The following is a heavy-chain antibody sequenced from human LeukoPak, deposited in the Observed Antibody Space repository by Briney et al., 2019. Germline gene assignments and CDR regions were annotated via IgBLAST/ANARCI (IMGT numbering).Heavy chain of an antibody. CDR3: AKDRVPYCGGDCYSVIDP. Sequence: GGSLRLSSAASGFTFSNYGMHWVRQAPGKGLEWVAVISYDGSNEYYADSVKGRFTISRDSSKNTLFLQMNSLRAEDTAVYYCAKDRVPYCGGDCYSVIDPWGQGTLVTVSS. CDR1: GFTFSNYG. J-gene: IGHJ5*02. V-gene: IGHV3-30*18. D-gene: IGHD2-21*02. CDR2: ISYDGSNE.